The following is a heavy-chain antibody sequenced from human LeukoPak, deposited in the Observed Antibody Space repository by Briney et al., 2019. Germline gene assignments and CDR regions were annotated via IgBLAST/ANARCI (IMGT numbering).Heavy chain of an antibody. CDR1: GFTFSSYS. CDR3: ARPLGYCSSTSCYAGD. Sequence: GGSLRLSCAASGFTFSSYSMNWVRQAPGKGLEWVSSISSSSSYIYYADSVKGRFTISRYNAKNSLYLQMNSLRAEDTAVYYCARPLGYCSSTSCYAGDWGQGTLVTVSS. D-gene: IGHD2-2*01. CDR2: ISSSSSYI. J-gene: IGHJ4*02. V-gene: IGHV3-21*01.